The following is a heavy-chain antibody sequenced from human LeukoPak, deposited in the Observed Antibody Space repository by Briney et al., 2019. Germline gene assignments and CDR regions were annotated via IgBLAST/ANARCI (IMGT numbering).Heavy chain of an antibody. D-gene: IGHD3-22*01. Sequence: PGGSLRLSCAASGFTFSTYAMSWVRQGPGKGLEWVSGISGSGGSTKYADSVKGRFTISRDNSKNTLYLQMNSLRAEDTAVYYCAKGDSTGYDYNSFVYWGEGILVTVSS. CDR1: GFTFSTYA. J-gene: IGHJ4*02. V-gene: IGHV3-23*01. CDR2: ISGSGGST. CDR3: AKGDSTGYDYNSFVY.